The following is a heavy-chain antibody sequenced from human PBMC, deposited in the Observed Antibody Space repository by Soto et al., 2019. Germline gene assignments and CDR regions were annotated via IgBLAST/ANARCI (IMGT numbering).Heavy chain of an antibody. CDR3: TRAYGAETFDF. V-gene: IGHV1-8*02. Sequence: GASVKVSCKASGYTFNNYDIHWVRQAPGHGLEWMGWMNPNSGNTGYAQNFRGRVTMTKNTAIGTAYMELSSLRSDDTATYYCTRAYGAETFDFWGQGTRVTVS. D-gene: IGHD3-10*01. CDR1: GYTFNNYD. CDR2: MNPNSGNT. J-gene: IGHJ5*01.